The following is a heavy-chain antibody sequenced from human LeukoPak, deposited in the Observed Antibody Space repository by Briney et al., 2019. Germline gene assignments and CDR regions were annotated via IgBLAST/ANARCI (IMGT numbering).Heavy chain of an antibody. CDR1: GGSFSGYY. D-gene: IGHD2-15*01. CDR3: ARAHNIVVVVAATYDYYYMDV. Sequence: SETLSLTCAVYGGSFSGYYWSWIRQPPGKGLEWIGEISHSGSTNYNPSLKSRVTISVDTSKNQFSLKLSSVTAADTAVYYCARAHNIVVVVAATYDYYYMDVWGKGTTLTVSS. CDR2: ISHSGST. V-gene: IGHV4-34*01. J-gene: IGHJ6*03.